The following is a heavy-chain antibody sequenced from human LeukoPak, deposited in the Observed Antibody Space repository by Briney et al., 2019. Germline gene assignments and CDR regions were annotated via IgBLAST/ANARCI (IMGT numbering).Heavy chain of an antibody. J-gene: IGHJ4*02. Sequence: SETLSLTCTVSGGSISSYYWSWIRQPAGKGPEWIGRIYTSGSTNYNPSLKSRVTMSVDTSKNQFSLKLSSVTAADTAVYYCASHSSSRPFDYWGQGTLVTVSS. CDR3: ASHSSSRPFDY. D-gene: IGHD6-13*01. CDR1: GGSISSYY. V-gene: IGHV4-4*07. CDR2: IYTSGST.